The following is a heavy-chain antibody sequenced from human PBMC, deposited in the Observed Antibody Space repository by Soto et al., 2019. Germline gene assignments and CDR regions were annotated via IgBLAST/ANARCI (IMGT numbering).Heavy chain of an antibody. V-gene: IGHV3-74*01. CDR1: GFTFSNYW. Sequence: LRLSCATSGFTFSNYWIHWVRQAPGEGLVWVSRINPDATTINYADSVKGRFTVSRDNAKNTLYLQMNSLRAEDTAVYYCATAGSYRFDHWGQGTLVTVSS. D-gene: IGHD3-10*01. J-gene: IGHJ4*02. CDR3: ATAGSYRFDH. CDR2: INPDATTI.